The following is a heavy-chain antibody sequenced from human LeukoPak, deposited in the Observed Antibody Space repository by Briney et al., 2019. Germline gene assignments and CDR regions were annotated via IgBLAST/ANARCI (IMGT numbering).Heavy chain of an antibody. D-gene: IGHD4-17*01. Sequence: PSETLSLTCTVSGYSITSGYYWGWIRQPPGKGLEWIGSISHPGRTFYNPSLKSRVTISVDTSKNHFSLKLISVTAADTAVYYCARRTVGRMTTVTTRWSRWFDPWGQGTLVTVSS. CDR2: ISHPGRT. V-gene: IGHV4-38-2*02. CDR1: GYSITSGYY. J-gene: IGHJ5*02. CDR3: ARRTVGRMTTVTTRWSRWFDP.